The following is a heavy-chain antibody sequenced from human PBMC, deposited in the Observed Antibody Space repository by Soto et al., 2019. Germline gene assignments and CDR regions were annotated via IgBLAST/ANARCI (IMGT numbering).Heavy chain of an antibody. Sequence: ASVKVSCKASGYTFTSYDINWVRQATGQGLEWMGWMNPNSGNTGYAQKFQGRVTMTRNTSISTAYMELSSLRSEDTAVYYCARAHSSGYFLDYWGQGTLVTVSS. CDR1: GYTFTSYD. V-gene: IGHV1-8*01. D-gene: IGHD3-22*01. CDR3: ARAHSSGYFLDY. CDR2: MNPNSGNT. J-gene: IGHJ4*02.